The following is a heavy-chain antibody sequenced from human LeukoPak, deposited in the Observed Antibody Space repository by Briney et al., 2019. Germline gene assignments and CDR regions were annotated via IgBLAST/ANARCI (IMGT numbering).Heavy chain of an antibody. J-gene: IGHJ5*02. Sequence: ASVKVCCKASGYTFTSYYMHWVRQAPGQGLEWMGIINPSGGSTSYAQKFQGRVTMTRDMSTSTVYMEVRGLRSDDTAMYYCARDVGITVADSFDPWGQGTLVTVSS. D-gene: IGHD6-13*01. CDR1: GYTFTSYY. V-gene: IGHV1-46*01. CDR3: ARDVGITVADSFDP. CDR2: INPSGGST.